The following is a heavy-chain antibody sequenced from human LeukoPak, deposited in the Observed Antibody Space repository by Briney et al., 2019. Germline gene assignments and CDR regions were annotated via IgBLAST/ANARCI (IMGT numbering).Heavy chain of an antibody. V-gene: IGHV4-4*07. D-gene: IGHD6-13*01. Sequence: SETLSLTCTVSGGSISSYYWSWIRQPAGKGLEWIGRIYTSGSTNYNPSLKSRVTISVDTSKNQFSLKLSSVTAADTAVYYCARGRGSRPGNWFDPWGQGTLVSVSS. J-gene: IGHJ5*02. CDR1: GGSISSYY. CDR3: ARGRGSRPGNWFDP. CDR2: IYTSGST.